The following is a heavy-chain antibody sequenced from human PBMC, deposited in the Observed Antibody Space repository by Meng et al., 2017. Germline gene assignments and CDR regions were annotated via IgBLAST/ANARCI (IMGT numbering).Heavy chain of an antibody. D-gene: IGHD2-15*01. CDR3: ARVVAATTLFLDY. Sequence: QVRLQESGPGLVKPSGTLSLTCAVSGGSISSSNWWSWVRPPPGKGLELIGEIYHSGRTNYNPSLKSRVTISVDKTKNQFSLKLSSVTAADTAVYYCARVVAATTLFLDYWGQGTLVTVSS. V-gene: IGHV4-4*02. CDR1: GGSISSSNW. CDR2: IYHSGRT. J-gene: IGHJ4*02.